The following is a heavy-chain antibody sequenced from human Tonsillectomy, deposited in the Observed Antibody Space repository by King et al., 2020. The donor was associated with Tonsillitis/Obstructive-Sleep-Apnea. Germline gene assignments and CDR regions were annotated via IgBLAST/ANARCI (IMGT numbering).Heavy chain of an antibody. CDR3: ARHLGYSSGWYLDY. CDR1: GYTFTTYW. Sequence: VQLVESGAEVRKPGESLKISCKGSGYTFTTYWIGWVRQMPGKGLEWMGIIYPDDSDTRYSPSFQGQVTISVDKSISIAYLQWSSLKASDSAVYYCARHLGYSSGWYLDYWGQGTLVTVSS. D-gene: IGHD6-19*01. CDR2: IYPDDSDT. V-gene: IGHV5-51*01. J-gene: IGHJ4*02.